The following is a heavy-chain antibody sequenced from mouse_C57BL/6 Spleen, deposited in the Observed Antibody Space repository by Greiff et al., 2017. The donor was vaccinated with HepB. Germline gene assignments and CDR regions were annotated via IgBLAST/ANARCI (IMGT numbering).Heavy chain of an antibody. J-gene: IGHJ3*01. Sequence: QVQLQQPGAELVRPGSSVKLSCKASGYTFTSYWMDWVKQRPGQGLEWIGNIYPSDSETHYNQKFKDKATLTVGKSSSTAYMQLSSLTSEDSAVYYCARSYYSNLFAYWGQGTLVTVSA. CDR2: IYPSDSET. CDR3: ARSYYSNLFAY. D-gene: IGHD2-5*01. CDR1: GYTFTSYW. V-gene: IGHV1-61*01.